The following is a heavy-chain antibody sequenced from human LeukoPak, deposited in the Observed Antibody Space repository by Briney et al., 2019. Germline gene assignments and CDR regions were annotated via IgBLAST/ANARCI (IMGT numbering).Heavy chain of an antibody. CDR3: ARSVHGDLTLFDY. D-gene: IGHD4-17*01. CDR1: GGSISSYY. CDR2: IYYSGST. V-gene: IGHV4-59*08. J-gene: IGHJ4*02. Sequence: SETLSLTCTVSGGSISSYYWSWIRQPPGKGLEWIGYIYYSGSTNYNPSLKSRVTISVDTSKNQFSLKLSSVTAADTAVYYCARSVHGDLTLFDYWGQGTLVTVSS.